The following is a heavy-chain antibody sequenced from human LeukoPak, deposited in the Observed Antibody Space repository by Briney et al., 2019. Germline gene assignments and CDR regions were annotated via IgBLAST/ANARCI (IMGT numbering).Heavy chain of an antibody. CDR1: GFTFSSYG. CDR2: IWYDGSNK. V-gene: IGHV3-33*01. CDR3: ARDFGYYYDSSGYLFDY. Sequence: SGGSLRLSCAAPGFTFSSYGMHWVRQAPGKGLEWVAVIWYDGSNKYYADSVKGRFTISRDNSKNTLYLQMNSLRAEDTAVYYCARDFGYYYDSSGYLFDYWGQGTLVTVSS. D-gene: IGHD3-22*01. J-gene: IGHJ4*02.